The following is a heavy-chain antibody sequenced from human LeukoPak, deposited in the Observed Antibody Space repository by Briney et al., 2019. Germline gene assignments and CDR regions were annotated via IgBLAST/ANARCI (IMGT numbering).Heavy chain of an antibody. Sequence: SETLSLTCTVSGGSISSSSYYWGWIRQPPGKGLEWIGSIYYGGSINYDPSLKSRVTISVDTSKNQFSLKLSSVTAADTAVYYCARLPYYYDSGGYPWGQGTLVTVSS. V-gene: IGHV4-39*07. CDR1: GGSISSSSYY. CDR3: ARLPYYYDSGGYP. J-gene: IGHJ5*02. CDR2: IYYGGSI. D-gene: IGHD3-22*01.